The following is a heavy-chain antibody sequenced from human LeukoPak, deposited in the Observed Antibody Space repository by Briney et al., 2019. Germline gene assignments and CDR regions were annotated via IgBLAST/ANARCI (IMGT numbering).Heavy chain of an antibody. Sequence: SQTLSLTCAISGDSVSNNSAAWNWIRQSPSRGLEWLGRTYYRSKWYNDYAVSVKSRITINPDTSKNQFSLQLNSVTPEDTAVYYCARGGYSSGWYVNWFDPWGQGTLVTVSS. J-gene: IGHJ5*02. D-gene: IGHD6-19*01. CDR1: GDSVSNNSAA. CDR2: TYYRSKWYN. V-gene: IGHV6-1*01. CDR3: ARGGYSSGWYVNWFDP.